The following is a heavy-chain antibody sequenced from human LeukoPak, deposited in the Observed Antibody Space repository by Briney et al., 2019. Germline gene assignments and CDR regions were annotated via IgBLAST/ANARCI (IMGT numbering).Heavy chain of an antibody. CDR1: GFTFDNYA. J-gene: IGHJ3*02. V-gene: IGHV3-23*01. Sequence: GGSLRLSCAASGFTFDNYAMNWVRQAPGKGLEWLSYIRGGGAVTRYSDSVKGPFTISRDNSKNTLYLQMNHLRAEDTAICYCAKCSASYYNDAFDIWGRGTMVTVSS. CDR2: IRGGGAVT. D-gene: IGHD3-10*02. CDR3: AKCSASYYNDAFDI.